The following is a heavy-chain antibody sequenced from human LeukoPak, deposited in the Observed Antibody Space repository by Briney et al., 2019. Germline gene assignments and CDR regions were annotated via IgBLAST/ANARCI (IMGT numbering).Heavy chain of an antibody. CDR3: ARTQQYRSGGGGPFDY. CDR1: GYTFTSYG. V-gene: IGHV1-18*01. J-gene: IGHJ4*02. Sequence: ASVKVSCKASGYTFTSYGISWVRQAPGQGLEWMGWISAYNGNTNYAQKLQGRVTMTTDTSTSTAYMELRSLRSDDTAVYYCARTQQYRSGGGGPFDYWGQGTLVTVSS. D-gene: IGHD2-15*01. CDR2: ISAYNGNT.